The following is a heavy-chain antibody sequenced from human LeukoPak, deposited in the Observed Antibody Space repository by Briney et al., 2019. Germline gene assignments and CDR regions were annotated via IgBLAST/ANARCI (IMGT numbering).Heavy chain of an antibody. CDR3: ARHLAAGSIDF. V-gene: IGHV4-61*01. J-gene: IGHJ4*02. CDR2: IYHSGST. D-gene: IGHD6-13*01. CDR1: GDSVSNVRYS. Sequence: SETLSLTCTVSGDSVSNVRYSWSWIRQPPGKGLEWIGYIYHSGSTSYNPSLKSRVTISIDTSRNQFSLTLSSVTAADTAIYDCARHLAAGSIDFGGRGILVTVSS.